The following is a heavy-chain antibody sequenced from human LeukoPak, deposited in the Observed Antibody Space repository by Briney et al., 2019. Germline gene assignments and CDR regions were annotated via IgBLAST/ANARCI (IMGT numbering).Heavy chain of an antibody. D-gene: IGHD3-3*01. CDR2: ISYDGSNK. CDR1: GFTFSGYG. V-gene: IGHV3-30*18. J-gene: IGHJ4*02. CDR3: AKDLEGTPFDY. Sequence: GGSLRLSCAASGFTFSGYGMHWVRQAPGKGLEWVAVISYDGSNKYYADSVKGRFTISRDNSKNTLYLQMNSLRAEDTAVYYCAKDLEGTPFDYWGQGTLVTVSS.